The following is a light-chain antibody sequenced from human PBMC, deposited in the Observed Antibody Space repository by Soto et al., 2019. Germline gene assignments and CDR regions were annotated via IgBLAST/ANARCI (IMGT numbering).Light chain of an antibody. CDR2: QVS. V-gene: IGKV2-30*01. CDR3: MQGSHWPWT. Sequence: DAVLTQSPLSLPVTLGQPASISCRSSQRLVYTDGSTSLSWFQLRPGQSPRRLIYQVSNRDAGVPDRFSGSGSGTDFTLKISRVEAEDFGDYYCMQGSHWPWTLGQGTKVEI. CDR1: QRLVYTDGSTS. J-gene: IGKJ1*01.